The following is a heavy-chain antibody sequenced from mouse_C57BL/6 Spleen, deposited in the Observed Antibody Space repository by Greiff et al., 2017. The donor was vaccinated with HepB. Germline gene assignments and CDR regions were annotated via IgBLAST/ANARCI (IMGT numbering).Heavy chain of an antibody. J-gene: IGHJ1*03. CDR1: GYAFSSYW. V-gene: IGHV1-80*01. CDR3: ARKITTVVGNWYFDV. Sequence: QVQLQQSGAELVKPGASVKISCKASGYAFSSYWMNWVKQRPGKGLEWIGQIYPGDGDTNYNGKFKGKATLTADKSSSTAYMQLSSLTSEDSAVYFCARKITTVVGNWYFDVWGTGTTVTVSS. D-gene: IGHD1-1*01. CDR2: IYPGDGDT.